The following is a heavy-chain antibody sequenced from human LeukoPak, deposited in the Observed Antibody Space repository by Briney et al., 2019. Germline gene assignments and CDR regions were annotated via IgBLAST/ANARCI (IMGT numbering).Heavy chain of an antibody. CDR3: ARSMRVVVRNGVSSDY. CDR1: GYTFTGYY. CDR2: INPNSGGT. Sequence: ASVKVSCKASGYTFTGYYMHWVRQAPGQGLERMGWINPNSGGTNYAQKFQGRVTMTRDTSISTAYMELSRLRSDDTAVYYCARSMRVVVRNGVSSDYWGQGTLVTVSS. D-gene: IGHD3-22*01. V-gene: IGHV1-2*02. J-gene: IGHJ4*02.